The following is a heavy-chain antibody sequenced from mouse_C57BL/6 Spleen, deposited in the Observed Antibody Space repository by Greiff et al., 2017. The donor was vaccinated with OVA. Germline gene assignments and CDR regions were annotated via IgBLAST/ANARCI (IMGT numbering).Heavy chain of an antibody. D-gene: IGHD1-1*01. Sequence: VQLQQSGAELVKPGASVKMCCKASGYTFTTYPIEWMKQNHGKSLEWIGNFHPYNDDTKYNEKFKGKATLTVEKSSSTVYLELSRLTSDDSAVYYCAIFITTVEGYFDVWGTGTTVTVSS. V-gene: IGHV1-47*01. CDR1: GYTFTTYP. J-gene: IGHJ1*03. CDR3: AIFITTVEGYFDV. CDR2: FHPYNDDT.